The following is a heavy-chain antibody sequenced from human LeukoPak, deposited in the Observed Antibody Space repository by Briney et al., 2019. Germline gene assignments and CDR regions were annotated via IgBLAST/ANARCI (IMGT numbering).Heavy chain of an antibody. CDR1: GGSIGTYY. CDR2: IFTTGGA. CDR3: ARRQWELVDY. Sequence: PSEALSLTCTVSGGSIGTYYWSWIRQPAGEGLEWIGRIFTTGGANYNPSLKSRVTISVDTSKNQFSLKLSSVTAADTAVYYCARRQWELVDYWGQGTLVTVSS. J-gene: IGHJ4*02. V-gene: IGHV4-4*07. D-gene: IGHD1-26*01.